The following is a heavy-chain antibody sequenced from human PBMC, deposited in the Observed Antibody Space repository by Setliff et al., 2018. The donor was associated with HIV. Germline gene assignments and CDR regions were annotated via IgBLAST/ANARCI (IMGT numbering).Heavy chain of an antibody. V-gene: IGHV3-23*01. CDR2: ISGSGSST. CDR3: SKDAYSSGWYDP. CDR1: GFTFSSYA. Sequence: GGSLRLSCAASGFTFSSYAMSWVRQAPGKGLEWVSAISGSGSSTYYADSVNGRFTISRDNSKNTLYLQMNSLRAEDTAIYYGSKDAYSSGWYDPWGQGTLVTVSS. J-gene: IGHJ5*02. D-gene: IGHD6-19*01.